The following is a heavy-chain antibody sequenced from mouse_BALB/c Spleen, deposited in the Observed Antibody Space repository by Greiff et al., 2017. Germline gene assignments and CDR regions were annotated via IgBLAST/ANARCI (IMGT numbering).Heavy chain of an antibody. CDR1: GFTFSSYA. V-gene: IGHV5-6-5*01. CDR3: ARAFYAMDY. Sequence: DVHLVESGGGLVKPGGSLKLSCAASGFTFSSYAMSWVRQTPEKRLEWVASISSGGSTYYPDSVKGRFTISRDNARNILYLQMSSLRSEDTAMYYCARAFYAMDYWGQGTSVTVSS. CDR2: ISSGGST. J-gene: IGHJ4*01.